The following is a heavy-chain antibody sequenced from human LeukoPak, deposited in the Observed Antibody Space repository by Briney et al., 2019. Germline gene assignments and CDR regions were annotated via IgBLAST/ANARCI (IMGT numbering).Heavy chain of an antibody. D-gene: IGHD3-10*01. CDR3: ARGMKYYYGSGSYSYFDY. V-gene: IGHV1-2*02. J-gene: IGHJ4*02. CDR1: GYTFTGYY. CDR2: INPNSGGT. Sequence: ASVKVSFKASGYTFTGYYIHWVRQAPGQGVEGMGWINPNSGGTNYAQKFQGRVTMTRDTSISTAYMELSRLRSDDTAVYYCARGMKYYYGSGSYSYFDYWGQGTLVTVSS.